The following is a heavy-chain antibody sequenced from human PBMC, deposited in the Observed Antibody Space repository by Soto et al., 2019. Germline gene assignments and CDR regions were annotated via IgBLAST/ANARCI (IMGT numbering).Heavy chain of an antibody. V-gene: IGHV4-59*08. CDR2: IYYSGST. Sequence: SETLSLTCTVSDGSISSYYWSWIRQPPGKGLEWIGYIYYSGSTNYNPSLKSRVTISLDTSKNQFSLKLSSVTAADTAVYYCARRYGPGFDYWGQGTLVTVSS. CDR3: ARRYGPGFDY. CDR1: DGSISSYY. J-gene: IGHJ4*02. D-gene: IGHD4-17*01.